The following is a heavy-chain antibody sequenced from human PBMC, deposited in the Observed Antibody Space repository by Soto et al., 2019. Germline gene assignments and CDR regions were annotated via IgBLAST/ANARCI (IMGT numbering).Heavy chain of an antibody. CDR3: ARGRDCGGDCPNWFDP. J-gene: IGHJ5*02. CDR2: IYSGGST. D-gene: IGHD2-21*02. Sequence: EVQLVESGGGLVQPGGSLRLSCAASGFTVSSNYMSWVRQAPGKGLEWVSVIYSGGSTYYADSVKGRFTISRHNSKNTLYLHMNSLRAEDTAVYYCARGRDCGGDCPNWFDPWGQGTLVTVSS. CDR1: GFTVSSNY. V-gene: IGHV3-53*04.